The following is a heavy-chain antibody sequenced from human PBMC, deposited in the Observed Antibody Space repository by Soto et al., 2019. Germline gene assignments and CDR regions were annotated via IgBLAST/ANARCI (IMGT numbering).Heavy chain of an antibody. Sequence: GGSLRLSCAASGFTFSSYWMHWVRQAPGKGMEWASEIDSDGSRTDYADSVKGRFTISRDNAKNSLYLQMNSLRAEDTAVYHCASLSAPVDYWGRGTLVTVSS. V-gene: IGHV3-74*01. CDR2: IDSDGSRT. CDR1: GFTFSSYW. J-gene: IGHJ4*02. CDR3: ASLSAPVDY. D-gene: IGHD2-2*01.